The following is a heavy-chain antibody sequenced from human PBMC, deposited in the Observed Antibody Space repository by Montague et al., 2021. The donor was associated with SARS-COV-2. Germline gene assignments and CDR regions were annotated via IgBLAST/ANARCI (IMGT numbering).Heavy chain of an antibody. D-gene: IGHD6-6*01. J-gene: IGHJ6*02. CDR1: GFILSTYD. V-gene: IGHV3-13*01. CDR3: ARAPPYSSASWGYYGMDV. CDR2: IGTRGDT. Sequence: SLRLSCAASGFILSTYDMHWVRQATGKGLEWVSAIGTRGDTYYPGSVKGRLTMSRENAENSLYLQMTSLRAGDTAVYYCARAPPYSSASWGYYGMDVWGQGTTVTVSS.